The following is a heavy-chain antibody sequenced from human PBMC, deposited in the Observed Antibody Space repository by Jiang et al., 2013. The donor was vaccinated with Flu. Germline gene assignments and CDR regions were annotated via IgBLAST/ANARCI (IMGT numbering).Heavy chain of an antibody. D-gene: IGHD2-2*01. CDR1: IHLHQLF. Sequence: VKKPGAVSEGFLQGIWIHLHQLFYALGATGPWTRLEWMGVINPSGGSTNSAQMFQGRVTMTRDTSTSTVYMELSSLRSEDTAVYYCARDLAFVPAALNRFDPWGQGTLVTVSS. J-gene: IGHJ5*02. V-gene: IGHV1-46*01. CDR2: INPSGGST. CDR3: ARDLAFVPAALNRFDP.